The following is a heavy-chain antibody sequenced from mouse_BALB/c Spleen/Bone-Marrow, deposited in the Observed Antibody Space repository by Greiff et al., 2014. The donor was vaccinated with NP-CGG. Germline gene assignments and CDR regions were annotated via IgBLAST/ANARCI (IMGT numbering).Heavy chain of an antibody. V-gene: IGHV1-7*01. Sequence: VQLQQSGAELAKPGASVKMSCKASGYTFTSYWMHWVKQRPGQGLEWIGYINPSTGYTEYNQKFKDKATLTADKSSSTAYMQLSSLTSKDSAVYYCAREGDYDGFAYWGQGTLVTVSA. CDR3: AREGDYDGFAY. CDR2: INPSTGYT. CDR1: GYTFTSYW. D-gene: IGHD2-4*01. J-gene: IGHJ3*01.